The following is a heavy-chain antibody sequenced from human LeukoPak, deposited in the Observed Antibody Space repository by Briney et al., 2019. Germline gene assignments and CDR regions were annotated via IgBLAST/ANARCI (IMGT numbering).Heavy chain of an antibody. D-gene: IGHD5-18*01. V-gene: IGHV5-51*01. Sequence: GESLQISCKDSGYSFTSYWIGWVRQMPGKGLEWMGIIYPGDSDTRYSPSFQGQVTISADKSINTAYLQWSSLKASDTAIYYCARRGEAMDPFDYWGQGTLVTVSS. CDR1: GYSFTSYW. CDR2: IYPGDSDT. J-gene: IGHJ4*02. CDR3: ARRGEAMDPFDY.